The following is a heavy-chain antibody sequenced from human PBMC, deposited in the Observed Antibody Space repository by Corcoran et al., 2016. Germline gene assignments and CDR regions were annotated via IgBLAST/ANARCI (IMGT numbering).Heavy chain of an antibody. J-gene: IGHJ3*02. Sequence: QVQLVQSGAEVKKPGASVKVSCKASGYTFTSYYMHWVRQAPGQGLEWMGIINPSGGSTSYAQKFQGRVTMTRDTSTSTVYMELSSLRSEDMAVYYCARGGIAIFCIESLDAFDIWGQGTMVTVSS. CDR1: GYTFTSYY. CDR2: INPSGGST. V-gene: IGHV1-46*01. CDR3: ARGGIAIFCIESLDAFDI. D-gene: IGHD3-3*01.